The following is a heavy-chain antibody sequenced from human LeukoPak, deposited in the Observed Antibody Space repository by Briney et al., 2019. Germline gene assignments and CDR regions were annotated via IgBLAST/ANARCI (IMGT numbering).Heavy chain of an antibody. J-gene: IGHJ4*02. CDR2: IYYSGST. Sequence: SETLSLTCTVSGGSISSSSYYWGWIRQPPGKGLEWIGSIYYSGSTNYNPSLKSRVTISVDTSKNQFSLKLSSVTAADTAVYYCARRGFKWLVWGYYFDYWGQGTLVTVSS. CDR3: ARRGFKWLVWGYYFDY. V-gene: IGHV4-39*07. D-gene: IGHD6-19*01. CDR1: GGSISSSSYY.